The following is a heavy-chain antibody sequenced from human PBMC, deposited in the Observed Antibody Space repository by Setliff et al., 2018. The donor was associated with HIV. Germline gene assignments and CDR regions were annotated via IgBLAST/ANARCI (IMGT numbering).Heavy chain of an antibody. V-gene: IGHV3-74*01. D-gene: IGHD3-10*01. CDR1: GITFSNAW. CDR3: ASQRGVRGVIMRDDAFDI. Sequence: GGSLRLSCAASGITFSNAWMSWVRQAPGKGLEWVSRINSDGSSTCYADSVKGRFTISRDNAKNTLYLQMDSLRVEDTSVYYCASQRGVRGVIMRDDAFDIWGQGAMVTVSS. J-gene: IGHJ3*02. CDR2: INSDGSST.